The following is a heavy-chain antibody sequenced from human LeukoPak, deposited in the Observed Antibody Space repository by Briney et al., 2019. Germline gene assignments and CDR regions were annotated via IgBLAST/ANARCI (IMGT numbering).Heavy chain of an antibody. J-gene: IGHJ4*02. Sequence: SETLSLSCTVSGVTFSSSSYYWGWLGQPPGKGLDWVGSICYSGSTYYDPALKSLTTISVDTSKNQFSLKLNPVTAADTAVYYCARHFPYGGELLNYFDYWGQGTLVTVSS. V-gene: IGHV4-39*01. CDR2: ICYSGST. CDR3: ARHFPYGGELLNYFDY. D-gene: IGHD1-26*01. CDR1: GVTFSSSSYY.